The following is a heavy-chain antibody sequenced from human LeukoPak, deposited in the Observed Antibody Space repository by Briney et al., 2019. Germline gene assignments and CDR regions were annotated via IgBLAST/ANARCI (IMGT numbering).Heavy chain of an antibody. CDR1: GFTVSSNY. V-gene: IGHV3-53*01. CDR2: IYSGGST. CDR3: ARDQDSSSSFDY. J-gene: IGHJ4*02. Sequence: HPGGSLRLSCAASGFTVSSNYMSWVRQAPGKGLEWVSVIYSGGSTYYADSMKGRFTISRDNSKNTLYLQMNSLRAEDTAVYYCARDQDSSSSFDYWGQGTLVTVSS. D-gene: IGHD6-6*01.